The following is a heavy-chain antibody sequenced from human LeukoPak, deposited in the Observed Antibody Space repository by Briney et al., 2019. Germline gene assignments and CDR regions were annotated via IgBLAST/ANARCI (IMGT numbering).Heavy chain of an antibody. CDR2: ITPDGSGT. Sequence: GGSLRLSCAASGFTFSSSWIHWVRQAPGKGLVWVSRITPDGSGTDYADSVKGRFTISRDNAKNTLYLQMNSLRVEDAAVYYCAKSMSGPNDYWGQGTLVTVSS. D-gene: IGHD3-3*01. CDR3: AKSMSGPNDY. V-gene: IGHV3-74*01. CDR1: GFTFSSSW. J-gene: IGHJ4*02.